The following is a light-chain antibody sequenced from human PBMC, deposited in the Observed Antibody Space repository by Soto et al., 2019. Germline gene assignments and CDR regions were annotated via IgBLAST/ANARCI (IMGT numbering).Light chain of an antibody. CDR3: QQFNSNSRT. CDR1: QSISSW. J-gene: IGKJ1*01. V-gene: IGKV1-5*03. Sequence: DIQMTQSPSTLSASVGDRVTITCRASQSISSWLAWYQQKPGKAPKLLIYKASSLESGVPSRFSGSGSGTEFILTISSLQPDDFATYYCQQFNSNSRTFGQGTRVEI. CDR2: KAS.